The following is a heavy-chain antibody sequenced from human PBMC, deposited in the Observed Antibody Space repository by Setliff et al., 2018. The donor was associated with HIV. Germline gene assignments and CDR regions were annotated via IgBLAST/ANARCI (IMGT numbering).Heavy chain of an antibody. J-gene: IGHJ5*02. Sequence: GGSLRLSCAPSGFTFSDYGIHWVRQAPGKGPEWVSIIHSGGDTHYADSVQGRLTVSRDISKNTVFLRLNSLRVEDTAVYFCARDPFGGGDLINGVPWGQGTLVTVSS. CDR1: GFTFSDYG. V-gene: IGHV3-NL1*01. D-gene: IGHD3-16*01. CDR2: IHSGGDT. CDR3: ARDPFGGGDLINGVP.